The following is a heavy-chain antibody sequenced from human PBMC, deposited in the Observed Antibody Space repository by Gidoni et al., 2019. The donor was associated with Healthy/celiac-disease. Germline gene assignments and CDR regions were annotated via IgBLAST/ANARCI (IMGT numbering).Heavy chain of an antibody. CDR1: GFTFSSYA. D-gene: IGHD7-27*01. V-gene: IGHV3-23*01. Sequence: SCAASGFTFSSYAMSWVRQAPGKGLEWVSAISGSGGSTYYADSVKGRFTISRENSKKTLYLQMNSLRAEDTAVYYCAKRALTRFRRDLTGEDYYYMDVWGKGTTVTVSS. CDR3: AKRALTRFRRDLTGEDYYYMDV. J-gene: IGHJ6*03. CDR2: ISGSGGST.